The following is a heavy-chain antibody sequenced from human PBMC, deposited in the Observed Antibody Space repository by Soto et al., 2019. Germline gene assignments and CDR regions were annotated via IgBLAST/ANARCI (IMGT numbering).Heavy chain of an antibody. CDR1: GFTFKSYG. CDR2: ISYDSTKT. J-gene: IGHJ6*02. V-gene: IGHV3-30*03. CDR3: ARTRSAWSDFHYYSLDV. Sequence: GGSPRLSCAASGFTFKSYGMHWVRQGPGNGLEWVAFISYDSTKTYYADSVKGRFTISRDNSNSALYVQMNSLTGEDTAVYYCARTRSAWSDFHYYSLDVWGQGTTVTVSS. D-gene: IGHD1-26*01.